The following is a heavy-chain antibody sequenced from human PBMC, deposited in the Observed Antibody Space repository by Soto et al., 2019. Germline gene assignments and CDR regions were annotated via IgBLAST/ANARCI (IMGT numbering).Heavy chain of an antibody. Sequence: QVQLVQSGAEVEKPGASVKVSCKASGYTFISYAIHWVRQAPGQRLEWMGWINTANDNTKYSQKFQGRVTITRDTSASLVYMELSSLRSEDTAVYYCARGSSWAHFDYWGQGTLVTVSS. V-gene: IGHV1-3*04. CDR2: INTANDNT. J-gene: IGHJ4*02. CDR1: GYTFISYA. CDR3: ARGSSWAHFDY. D-gene: IGHD6-13*01.